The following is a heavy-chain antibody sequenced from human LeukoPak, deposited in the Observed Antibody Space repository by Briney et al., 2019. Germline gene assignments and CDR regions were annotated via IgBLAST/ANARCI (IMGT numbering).Heavy chain of an antibody. CDR3: AGDRRLDSSGYYGNWFDP. CDR1: GFTFSSYE. V-gene: IGHV3-48*03. CDR2: ISSSGSTI. D-gene: IGHD3-22*01. Sequence: PGGSLRLSCAASGFTFSSYEMNWVRQAPGKGLEWVSYISSSGSTIYYADSVKGRFTISRDNAKNSLYLQMTSLRAEDTAVYYCAGDRRLDSSGYYGNWFDPWGQGTLVTVSS. J-gene: IGHJ5*02.